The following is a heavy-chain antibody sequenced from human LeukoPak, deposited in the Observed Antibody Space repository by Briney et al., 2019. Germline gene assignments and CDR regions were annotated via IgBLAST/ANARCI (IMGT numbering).Heavy chain of an antibody. Sequence: PGGSLRLSCAASGFTFSDYAMSWVRQAPGKGLEWVSAISGSGGSTYYADSVKGRFTISRDNSKNTLYLQMNSLRAEDTAVYYCAKGPPTSYSSSWQEYFQHWGQGTLVTVSS. V-gene: IGHV3-23*01. CDR1: GFTFSDYA. CDR3: AKGPPTSYSSSWQEYFQH. J-gene: IGHJ1*01. D-gene: IGHD6-13*01. CDR2: ISGSGGST.